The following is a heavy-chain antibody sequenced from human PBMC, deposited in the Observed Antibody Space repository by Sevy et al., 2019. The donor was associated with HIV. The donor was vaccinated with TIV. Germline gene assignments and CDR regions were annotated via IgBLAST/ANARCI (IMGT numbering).Heavy chain of an antibody. D-gene: IGHD3-22*01. J-gene: IGHJ4*02. CDR3: AMTYYYDSSGDYLFDY. Sequence: GGSLRLSCAASGFTFSSYSMNWVRQAPGKGLEWVSSISSSSSYIYYADSVKGRFTISRDNAKNSLYLQMNSLRAEDTAVYFCAMTYYYDSSGDYLFDYWGQGTLVTVSS. CDR1: GFTFSSYS. CDR2: ISSSSSYI. V-gene: IGHV3-21*01.